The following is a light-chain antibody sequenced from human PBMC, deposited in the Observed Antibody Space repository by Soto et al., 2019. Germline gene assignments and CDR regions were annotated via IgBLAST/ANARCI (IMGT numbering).Light chain of an antibody. CDR3: AAWDDSLNGYV. CDR2: SNN. J-gene: IGLJ1*01. Sequence: VVTQPPSGSSTPLPRGNISCSGSSSNIGSNTVNWYQQLPGTAPKLLIYSNNQRPSGVPDRFSGSKSGTSASLAISGLQSEDEADYYCAAWDDSLNGYVFGTGTKVTVL. CDR1: SSNIGSNT. V-gene: IGLV1-44*01.